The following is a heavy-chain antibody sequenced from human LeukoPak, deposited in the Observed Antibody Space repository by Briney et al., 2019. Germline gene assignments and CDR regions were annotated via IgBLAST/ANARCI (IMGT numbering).Heavy chain of an antibody. V-gene: IGHV3-21*01. D-gene: IGHD5-18*01. J-gene: IGHJ4*02. CDR2: ISSSSSYI. Sequence: GGSLRLSCAASGFTFSSYSMNWVRQAPGKGLEWVSSISSSSSYIYYADSVKGRFAISRHNAKNSLYLQMNSLRAEDTAVYYCATGASNRIQLVDYWGQGTLVTVSS. CDR3: ATGASNRIQLVDY. CDR1: GFTFSSYS.